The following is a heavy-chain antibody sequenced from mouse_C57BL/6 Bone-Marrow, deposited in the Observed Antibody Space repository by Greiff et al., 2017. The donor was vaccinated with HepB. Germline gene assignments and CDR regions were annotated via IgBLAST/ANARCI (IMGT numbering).Heavy chain of an antibody. CDR2: ICPGSGST. V-gene: IGHV1-55*01. CDR3: ERRYYGSSWYFDV. CDR1: GYTFTSYW. Sequence: QVQLQQPGAELVKPGASVKMSCKASGYTFTSYWITWVKQRPGQGLEWIGDICPGSGSTNYNEKFKSKATLTVDTSTSTAYMQLSSLKSEDSAVYYCERRYYGSSWYFDVWGTGTTVTVSA. J-gene: IGHJ1*03. D-gene: IGHD1-1*01.